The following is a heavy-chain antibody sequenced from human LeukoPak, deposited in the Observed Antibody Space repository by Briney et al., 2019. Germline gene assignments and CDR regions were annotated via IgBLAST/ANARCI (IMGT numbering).Heavy chain of an antibody. CDR1: GFTFSGYA. V-gene: IGHV3-23*01. D-gene: IGHD3-10*01. CDR3: ARDPGDYYGSGSSDAFDI. CDR2: ISGSGDST. J-gene: IGHJ3*02. Sequence: GGSLRLSCAASGFTFSGYAMSWVRQPPGKGLEWVSAISGSGDSTYYADSVKGRFTIFRDNSKSTLFLQLNSLRAEDTAFYYCARDPGDYYGSGSSDAFDIWGQGTMVTVSS.